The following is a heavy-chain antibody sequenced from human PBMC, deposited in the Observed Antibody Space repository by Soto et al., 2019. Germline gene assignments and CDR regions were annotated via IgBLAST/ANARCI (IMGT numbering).Heavy chain of an antibody. CDR1: GGSISSGGYY. J-gene: IGHJ1*01. CDR2: IHHSGST. Sequence: QVQLQESGPGLVKASQTLSLTCNVSGGSISSGGYYWTWIRQHPGKGLEWIGNIHHSGSTFYNPSLKSRVSISVDTSTSQFSLKLSSETAADTAVYFCVRGVLSWGQGTLVTVSS. D-gene: IGHD3-10*01. CDR3: VRGVLS. V-gene: IGHV4-31*03.